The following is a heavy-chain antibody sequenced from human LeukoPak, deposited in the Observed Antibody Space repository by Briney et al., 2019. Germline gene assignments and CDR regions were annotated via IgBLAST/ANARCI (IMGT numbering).Heavy chain of an antibody. J-gene: IGHJ4*02. V-gene: IGHV3-30*02. CDR2: IRKDGTRE. CDR3: TSLGTL. CDR1: GSMFSNFG. Sequence: PGGSLRLSCAASGSMFSNFGMHRVRQAPGKGLEWLAFIRKDGTREEYRDSVKGRFTISRDNSKNIMFLQMNSLRVDDTAMYYCTSLGTLWGQGTLVTVSS.